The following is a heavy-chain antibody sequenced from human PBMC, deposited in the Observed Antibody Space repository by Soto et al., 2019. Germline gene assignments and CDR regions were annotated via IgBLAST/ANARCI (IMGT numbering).Heavy chain of an antibody. CDR2: IYATGNT. Sequence: KSSETLSLTCTVSGASISGFYWSWIRKSAGKGLEWIGRIYATGNTDYNPSLKSRVMMSVETSKKQFSLKLRSVTAADTAVYYCVRDGTKTLRDWFDPWGQGISVTVSS. J-gene: IGHJ5*02. CDR3: VRDGTKTLRDWFDP. D-gene: IGHD1-1*01. CDR1: GASISGFY. V-gene: IGHV4-4*07.